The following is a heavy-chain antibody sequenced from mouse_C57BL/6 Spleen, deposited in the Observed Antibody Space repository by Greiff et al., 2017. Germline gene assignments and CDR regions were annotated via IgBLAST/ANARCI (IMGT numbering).Heavy chain of an antibody. J-gene: IGHJ4*01. CDR1: GYTFPDYY. CDR2: IYPGSGNT. Sequence: VQLQQSGAELVRPGASVKLSCKASGYTFPDYYINWVKQRPGQGLEWIARIYPGSGNTYYNEKFKGKATLTAEKSSSPAYMQLSSLTSEDSAVYFCARWARAMDYWGQGTSVTVSS. D-gene: IGHD3-3*01. V-gene: IGHV1-76*01. CDR3: ARWARAMDY.